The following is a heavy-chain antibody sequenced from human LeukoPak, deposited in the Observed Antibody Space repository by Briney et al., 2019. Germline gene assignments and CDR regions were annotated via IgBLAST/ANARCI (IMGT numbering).Heavy chain of an antibody. J-gene: IGHJ5*02. V-gene: IGHV1-69*05. CDR3: ARGRLISYSSWYLVGWFDP. Sequence: SVKVSCKAPGGTFSSYAISWVRQAPGQGLEWMGRIIPIFGTANYAQKFQGRVTITTDESTSTAYMELSSLRSEDTAVYYCARGRLISYSSWYLVGWFDPWGQGTLVTVSS. CDR1: GGTFSSYA. CDR2: IIPIFGTA. D-gene: IGHD6-13*01.